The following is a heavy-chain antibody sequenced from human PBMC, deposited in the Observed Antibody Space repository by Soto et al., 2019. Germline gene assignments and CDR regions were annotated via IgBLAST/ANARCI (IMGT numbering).Heavy chain of an antibody. Sequence: PGGSLRLSCATSGFTFSSHSMNWVRQAPGKGLEWVSSISGSGTYTYFAESVKGRCTISRDNAKNTLYLQMNSLRAEDTAVYYCARAHSSGWYFDYWGQGTLVTVSS. CDR3: ARAHSSGWYFDY. J-gene: IGHJ4*02. V-gene: IGHV3-21*01. D-gene: IGHD6-19*01. CDR1: GFTFSSHS. CDR2: ISGSGTYT.